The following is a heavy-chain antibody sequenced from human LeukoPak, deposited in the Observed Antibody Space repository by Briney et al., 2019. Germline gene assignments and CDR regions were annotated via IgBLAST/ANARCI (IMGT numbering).Heavy chain of an antibody. J-gene: IGHJ4*02. V-gene: IGHV3-53*01. D-gene: IGHD3-10*01. CDR2: IYSGGST. CDR1: GFTVSSNY. CDR3: ARLRHGSGSYYFDY. Sequence: GGSLGLSCAASGFTVSSNYMSWVRQAPGKGLEWVSVIYSGGSTYYADSVKGRFTISRDNSKNTLYLQMNSLRAEDTAVYYCARLRHGSGSYYFDYWGQGTLVTVSS.